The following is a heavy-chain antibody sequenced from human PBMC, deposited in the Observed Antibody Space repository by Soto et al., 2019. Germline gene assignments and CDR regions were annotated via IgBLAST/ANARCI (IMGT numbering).Heavy chain of an antibody. CDR2: INHSGST. V-gene: IGHV4-34*01. CDR1: GGSFSGYY. J-gene: IGHJ6*03. D-gene: IGHD2-2*01. CDR3: ARGLCSSTSCYDFYYYYMDV. Sequence: ASETLSLTCAVYGGSFSGYYWSWIRQPPGKGLEWIGEINHSGSTNYNPSLKSRVTISVDTSKNQFSLKLSSVTAADTAVYYCARGLCSSTSCYDFYYYYMDVWGKGTTVTVSS.